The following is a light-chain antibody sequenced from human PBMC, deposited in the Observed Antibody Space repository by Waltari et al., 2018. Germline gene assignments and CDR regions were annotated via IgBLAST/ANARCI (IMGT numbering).Light chain of an antibody. CDR2: EVT. Sequence: QSALTQPPSASGSPGQSVTISCTGTSSDVGAYNYVSWYQQYPDKAPKLIIYEVTKRPPGVPDRFSGSKSGNTASLTVSGLQAEDEADYYCISYAGNNKYVLGAGTKVTVL. J-gene: IGLJ1*01. CDR1: SSDVGAYNY. CDR3: ISYAGNNKYV. V-gene: IGLV2-8*01.